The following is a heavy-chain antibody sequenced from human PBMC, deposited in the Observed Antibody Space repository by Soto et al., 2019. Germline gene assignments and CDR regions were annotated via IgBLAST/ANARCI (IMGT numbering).Heavy chain of an antibody. D-gene: IGHD3-10*01. CDR1: GDSITNAAYY. J-gene: IGHJ4*02. Sequence: SGTLSLTCTVCGDSITNAAYYWGRIRQPPGKGLECIGIIYYSGNTYYSPSLKSRVTMSVDTSKNQFSLKLSSVSAADTSMYYCARVYGSGSYYFDYWGQGTLVTVSS. V-gene: IGHV4-39*01. CDR2: IYYSGNT. CDR3: ARVYGSGSYYFDY.